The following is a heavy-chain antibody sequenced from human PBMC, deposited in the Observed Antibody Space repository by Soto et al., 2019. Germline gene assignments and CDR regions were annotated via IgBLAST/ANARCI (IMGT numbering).Heavy chain of an antibody. J-gene: IGHJ4*02. Sequence: SETLSLTCTVSGDSIISYYWSWIRQPPGKGLEWIGFISYSGSTSYNPSLKSRVTISVDTSKNQFSLKLSSVTAADTAVYYCARYSGTYYVYWGPGTLVTVSS. D-gene: IGHD1-26*01. V-gene: IGHV4-59*01. CDR3: ARYSGTYYVY. CDR2: ISYSGST. CDR1: GDSIISYY.